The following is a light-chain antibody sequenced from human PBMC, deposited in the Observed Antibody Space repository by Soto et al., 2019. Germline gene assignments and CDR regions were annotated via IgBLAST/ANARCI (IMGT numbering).Light chain of an antibody. CDR1: SSNIGAGYD. Sequence: QSALTQPPSVCGARGPRVTISCTGSSSNIGAGYDVHWYQQLPGTAPKLLIYGNSNRPSGVPDRFSGSKSGTSASLAITGLQAEDEADYYCQSYDSSLSAFYVFGTGTKVTVL. CDR3: QSYDSSLSAFYV. J-gene: IGLJ1*01. CDR2: GNS. V-gene: IGLV1-40*01.